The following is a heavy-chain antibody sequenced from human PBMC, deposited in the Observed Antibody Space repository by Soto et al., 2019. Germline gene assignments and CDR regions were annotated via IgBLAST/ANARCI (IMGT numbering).Heavy chain of an antibody. D-gene: IGHD3-3*01. CDR3: ARDVRIELLRFLEWLPHLDY. J-gene: IGHJ4*02. CDR2: VNYSGGT. Sequence: PSETLSLTCTVSGDSVTTYYWNWIRLPPGRGLDWVGHVNYSGGTNYNPALKSRATISLDTSKNQFSLKLSSVTAADTAVYYCARDVRIELLRFLEWLPHLDYWGQGTLVTVSS. CDR1: GDSVTTYY. V-gene: IGHV4-59*02.